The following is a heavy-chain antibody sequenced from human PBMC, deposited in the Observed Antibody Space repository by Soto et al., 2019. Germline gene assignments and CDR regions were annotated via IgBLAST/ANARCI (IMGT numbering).Heavy chain of an antibody. CDR2: ISNDGTNK. CDR3: AKGSTRWLESLLHY. V-gene: IGHV3-30*18. J-gene: IGHJ4*02. D-gene: IGHD5-12*01. Sequence: GGSLRLSCAASGFTFNIFGMHWVRQAPGKGLEWVALISNDGTNKYYADSVRGRFTISRDSSKNTVFLQMDSLRADDTAVYYCAKGSTRWLESLLHYWGQGTLVTVSS. CDR1: GFTFNIFG.